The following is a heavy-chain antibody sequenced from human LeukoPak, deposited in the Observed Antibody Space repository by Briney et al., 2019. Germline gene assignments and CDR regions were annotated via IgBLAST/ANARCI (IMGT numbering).Heavy chain of an antibody. D-gene: IGHD3-3*01. CDR3: AREEVKYEVWRAISPKKYYYGMDA. Sequence: ASVSVSCKASGYTFTVYYIHWVRQAPGQGLEWMGWINPNSGSTNYAQSFQGRVTVTRDTSITTTYMELSSLTSDDTAVYFCAREEVKYEVWRAISPKKYYYGMDAWGQGTTVTVSS. CDR1: GYTFTVYY. V-gene: IGHV1-2*02. CDR2: INPNSGST. J-gene: IGHJ6*02.